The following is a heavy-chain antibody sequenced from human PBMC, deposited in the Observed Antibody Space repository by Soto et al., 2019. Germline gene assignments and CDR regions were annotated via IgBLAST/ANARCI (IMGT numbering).Heavy chain of an antibody. CDR3: ARDIAYGDYFDY. D-gene: IGHD4-17*01. CDR1: GGSISSYY. CDR2: IYYSGST. J-gene: IGHJ4*02. V-gene: IGHV4-59*01. Sequence: SETLSLTCTVSGGSISSYYWSWIRQPPGKGLEWIGYIYYSGSTNYNPSLKSRVTISVDTSKNQFSLKLSSVTAADTAVYYCARDIAYGDYFDYWGQGTLVTVSS.